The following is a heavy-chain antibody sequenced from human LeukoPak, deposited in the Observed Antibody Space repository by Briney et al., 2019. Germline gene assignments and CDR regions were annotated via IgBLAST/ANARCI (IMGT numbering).Heavy chain of an antibody. CDR3: ARGGLPPTDY. D-gene: IGHD5-12*01. Sequence: ASVKVSCKASGGTFSSYAISWVRQAPGQGLEWMGRIIPIFGTANYAQKFQGRVTITADESTSTAYMELSGLRSEDTAVYYCARGGLPPTDYWGQGTLVTVSS. V-gene: IGHV1-69*13. J-gene: IGHJ4*02. CDR2: IIPIFGTA. CDR1: GGTFSSYA.